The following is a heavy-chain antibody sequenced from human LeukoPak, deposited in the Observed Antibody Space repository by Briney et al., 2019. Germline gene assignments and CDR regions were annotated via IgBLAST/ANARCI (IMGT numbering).Heavy chain of an antibody. CDR1: GFTVSSNY. CDR3: ARVTYDSSGYYYARISDAFDI. V-gene: IGHV3-53*01. D-gene: IGHD3-22*01. CDR2: IYSGGST. J-gene: IGHJ3*02. Sequence: PGGSLRLSCAASGFTVSSNYMSWVRQAPGKGLEWVSVIYSGGSTYYADSVKGRFTISRDNSKNTLYLQMSSLRAEDTAVYYCARVTYDSSGYYYARISDAFDIWGQGTMITVSS.